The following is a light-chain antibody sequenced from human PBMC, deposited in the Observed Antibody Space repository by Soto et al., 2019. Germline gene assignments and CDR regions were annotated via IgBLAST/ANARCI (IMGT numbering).Light chain of an antibody. Sequence: IQLTDSPSSLSASVGDRVTITCRASQGISSYLAWYQQKPGKAPKLLIYGASTLEGGVPFRFSGSGSGTDFTLTISSLQPEDFATYYCQQLNTYPITFGQGTRLEIK. CDR1: QGISSY. CDR3: QQLNTYPIT. V-gene: IGKV1-9*01. J-gene: IGKJ5*01. CDR2: GAS.